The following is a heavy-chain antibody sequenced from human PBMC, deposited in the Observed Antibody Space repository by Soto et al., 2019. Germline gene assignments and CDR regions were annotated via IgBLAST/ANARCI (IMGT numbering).Heavy chain of an antibody. CDR1: GYSFTSYW. J-gene: IGHJ6*02. Sequence: GESLKISCKGSGYSFTSYWISWVRQMPGKGLERMGRIDPSDAYTNYSPSFQGHVTISADKSISTAYLQWSSLTASDTAMYYCATYYYGSGSYYNYYYYGMDVWGQGTTVTVSS. CDR2: IDPSDAYT. V-gene: IGHV5-10-1*01. D-gene: IGHD3-10*01. CDR3: ATYYYGSGSYYNYYYYGMDV.